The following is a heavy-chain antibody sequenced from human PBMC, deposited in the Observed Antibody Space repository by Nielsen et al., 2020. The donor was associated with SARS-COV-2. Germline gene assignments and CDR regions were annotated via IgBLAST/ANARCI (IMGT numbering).Heavy chain of an antibody. D-gene: IGHD2-15*01. CDR3: TKGGGSTDGFDI. J-gene: IGHJ3*02. CDR2: INWNGGST. CDR1: GFTFDDYG. Sequence: GGSLRLSCAASGFTFDDYGISWVRQAPGKGLEWVSGINWNGGSTGYADSVKGRLTISRDNSKNTVYLQMNSLRAEDTALYYCTKGGGSTDGFDIWGQGTMVTVSS. V-gene: IGHV3-20*04.